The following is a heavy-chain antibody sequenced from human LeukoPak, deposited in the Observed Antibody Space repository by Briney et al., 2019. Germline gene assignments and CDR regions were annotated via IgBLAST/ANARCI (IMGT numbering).Heavy chain of an antibody. CDR1: GDSLNTYY. CDR2: VASSGTS. Sequence: SETQSLTCTVSGDSLNTYYWTWIRQTPGKELEWIGFVASSGTSNYNPSLKSRVSISIDTSKNQFSLALTSVTPADTAVYYCARVVRGVVTSNWFHLWDQGTLVSVSS. CDR3: ARVVRGVVTSNWFHL. V-gene: IGHV4-59*01. D-gene: IGHD2-21*02. J-gene: IGHJ5*02.